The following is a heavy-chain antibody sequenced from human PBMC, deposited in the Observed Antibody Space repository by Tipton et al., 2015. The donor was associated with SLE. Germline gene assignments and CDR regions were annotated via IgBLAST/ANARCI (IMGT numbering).Heavy chain of an antibody. CDR1: GFTFSSYA. D-gene: IGHD1/OR15-1a*01. CDR2: ISGGSST. CDR3: AKFEKTTDFYLDS. J-gene: IGHJ4*02. Sequence: SLRLSCATSGFTFSSYALSWVRRAPGKGLEWVSAISGGSSTYYADFVKGRFSISIDKSKKTLFLQMNSLRVDDTATYYCAKFEKTTDFYLDSWGQGTLVSVSS. V-gene: IGHV3-23*01.